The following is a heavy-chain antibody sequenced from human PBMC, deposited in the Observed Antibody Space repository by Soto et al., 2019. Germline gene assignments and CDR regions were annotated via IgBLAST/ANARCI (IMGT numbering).Heavy chain of an antibody. J-gene: IGHJ4*02. D-gene: IGHD3-16*02. Sequence: QVQLVQSGAEVKKPGASVKVSCKASGYTFTSYGISWVRQAPGQGLEWMGWISAYNGNTNYAQKLHGRVTMTTDTSTSTAYMELRRLRSDDTAVYYCARDRPYYYVWGSYRPSPFDYWGQGTLVTVSS. CDR1: GYTFTSYG. V-gene: IGHV1-18*01. CDR2: ISAYNGNT. CDR3: ARDRPYYYVWGSYRPSPFDY.